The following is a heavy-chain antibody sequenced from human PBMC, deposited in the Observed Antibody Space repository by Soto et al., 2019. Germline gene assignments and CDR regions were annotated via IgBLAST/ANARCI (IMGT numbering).Heavy chain of an antibody. Sequence: EVQLVESGGGLVKPGGSLRLSCAASGFTFSNAWMSWVRQAPGKGLEWVGRIKSKTDGGTTDYAAPVKGRFTISRDDSKNTLYLQMNSLKTEDTAVYYCTTRRYDLWSIFVLTNWGQGTLVTVSS. J-gene: IGHJ4*02. CDR1: GFTFSNAW. V-gene: IGHV3-15*01. CDR2: IKSKTDGGTT. CDR3: TTRRYDLWSIFVLTN. D-gene: IGHD3-3*01.